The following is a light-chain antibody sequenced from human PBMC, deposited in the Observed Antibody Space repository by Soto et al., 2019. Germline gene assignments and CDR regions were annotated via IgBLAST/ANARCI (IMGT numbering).Light chain of an antibody. J-gene: IGLJ2*01. Sequence: QSALTQPASVSGSPGQSITISCTGTSSDVGGYNYVSWYQLHPGKAPKLLIYDVSFRPSGVSNRFSGSKSGNTASLTISGLQAEEEADYYGISYTTTSTLVIFGGGTKVTVL. CDR3: ISYTTTSTLVI. CDR2: DVS. V-gene: IGLV2-14*03. CDR1: SSDVGGYNY.